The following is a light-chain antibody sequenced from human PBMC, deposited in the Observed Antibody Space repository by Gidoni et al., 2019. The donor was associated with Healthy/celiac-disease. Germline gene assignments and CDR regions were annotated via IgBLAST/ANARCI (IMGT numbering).Light chain of an antibody. J-gene: IGLJ1*01. Sequence: QSALTQPPSASGSPGKSVTISCTGTSSDVGGYNYVSWYQQHPGKAPKLMIYEVSKRPSGVPYRFSGSKSGNTASLTVSGLQAEDEADYYCSSYAGSNNYVFGTGTKVTVL. CDR3: SSYAGSNNYV. CDR1: SSDVGGYNY. V-gene: IGLV2-8*01. CDR2: EVS.